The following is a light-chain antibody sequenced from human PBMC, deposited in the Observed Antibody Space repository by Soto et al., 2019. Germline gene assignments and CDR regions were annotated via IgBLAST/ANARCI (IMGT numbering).Light chain of an antibody. Sequence: EIVMTQSPATLSVSPGERATLSCRASQGIKDYLAWFQQKPGQAPRLLIYGASSRATGIPDRFSGSGSGTDFTLTISRLEPEDFAVYYCQQYGSPVTFGQGTRLEIK. CDR3: QQYGSPVT. V-gene: IGKV3-20*01. CDR2: GAS. CDR1: QGIKDY. J-gene: IGKJ5*01.